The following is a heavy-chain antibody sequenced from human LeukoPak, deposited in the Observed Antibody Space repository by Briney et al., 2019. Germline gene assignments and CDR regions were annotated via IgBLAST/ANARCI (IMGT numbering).Heavy chain of an antibody. CDR1: GYTFTGYY. V-gene: IGHV1-2*04. J-gene: IGHJ5*02. CDR2: INPNSGGT. Sequence: VASVKVSCKASGYTFTGYYMHWVRQAPGQGLEWMGWINPNSGGTNYAQKFQGWVTMTRDTSISTAYMELSRLRFDDTAVYYCARSRSYYYGSGSENWFDPWGQGTLVTVSS. CDR3: ARSRSYYYGSGSENWFDP. D-gene: IGHD3-10*01.